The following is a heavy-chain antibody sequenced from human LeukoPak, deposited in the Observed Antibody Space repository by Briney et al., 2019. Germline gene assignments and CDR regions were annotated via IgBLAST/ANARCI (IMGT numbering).Heavy chain of an antibody. CDR1: GFTFDDYA. V-gene: IGHV3-13*01. CDR3: ARDRRADYGVNDDAFDI. D-gene: IGHD3-10*01. CDR2: IGTGTDT. J-gene: IGHJ3*02. Sequence: GRSLRLSCAASGFTFDDYAMHWVRQASGEGLEWVAHIGTGTDTHFSDSVKGRFTISRENARNSLYLHMNDPRPEDTAVYYCARDRRADYGVNDDAFDIWGHGTMVTVSS.